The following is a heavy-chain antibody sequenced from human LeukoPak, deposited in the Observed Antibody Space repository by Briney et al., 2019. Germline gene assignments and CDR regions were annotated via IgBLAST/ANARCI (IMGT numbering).Heavy chain of an antibody. Sequence: GASVKVSCKASGYTFTRYYMHWVRQAPGHGLEWMGIINPGGGSAIYAQKFRGRVTMTRDTSTSTVYMELSSLRSEDTAVYYCATVGYSQFFDYWGQGTLVTVSS. CDR2: INPGGGSA. CDR3: ATVGYSQFFDY. D-gene: IGHD5-18*01. J-gene: IGHJ4*02. V-gene: IGHV1-46*01. CDR1: GYTFTRYY.